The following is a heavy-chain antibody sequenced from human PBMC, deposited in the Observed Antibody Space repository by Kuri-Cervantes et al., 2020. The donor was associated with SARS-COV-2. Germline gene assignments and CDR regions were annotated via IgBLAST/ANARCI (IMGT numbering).Heavy chain of an antibody. D-gene: IGHD6-13*01. CDR2: ISPDGNNK. CDR1: GFTFSSHG. Sequence: GGSRRLSCVPSGFTFSSHGMHWVRQAPGKGREWVAVISPDGNNKHNVDSVKGRFTISRDNAKNSLYLQMNSLRAQDTAVYYCARIPSGDSSSWYFGENFDYWGKGTLVTVSS. V-gene: IGHV3-30*03. J-gene: IGHJ4*02. CDR3: ARIPSGDSSSWYFGENFDY.